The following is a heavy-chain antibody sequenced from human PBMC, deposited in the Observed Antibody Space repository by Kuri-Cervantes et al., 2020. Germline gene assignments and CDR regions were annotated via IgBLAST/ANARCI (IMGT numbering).Heavy chain of an antibody. D-gene: IGHD3-10*01. J-gene: IGHJ6*02. Sequence: SETLSLTCTVSGGSISSSSYYWGWIRQPPGKGLEWIGSIYCSGSTYYNPSLKSRVTISVDTSKNQFSLKLSSVTAADTAVYYCARHRLEWGSGSRYYYGMDVWGQGTTVTVSS. V-gene: IGHV4-39*01. CDR2: IYCSGST. CDR3: ARHRLEWGSGSRYYYGMDV. CDR1: GGSISSSSYY.